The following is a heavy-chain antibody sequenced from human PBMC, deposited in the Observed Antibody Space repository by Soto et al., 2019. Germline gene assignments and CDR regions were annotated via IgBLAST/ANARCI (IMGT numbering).Heavy chain of an antibody. J-gene: IGHJ4*02. D-gene: IGHD3-10*01. Sequence: QGHLVESGGGVVQPGRYLSLSCVASGFDFKTYGMHWVRQAPGKGLEWVAVIGFDGTNIHYSDSVRGRFSISRDNSENTVSLQMNSLRVEDTALYYCVRTACVINNCSYRGVRWGQGTLVTV. V-gene: IGHV3-33*01. CDR2: IGFDGTNI. CDR1: GFDFKTYG. CDR3: VRTACVINNCSYRGVR.